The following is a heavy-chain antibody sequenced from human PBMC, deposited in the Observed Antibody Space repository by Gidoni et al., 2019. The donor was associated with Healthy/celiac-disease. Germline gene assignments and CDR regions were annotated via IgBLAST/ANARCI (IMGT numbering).Heavy chain of an antibody. CDR2: ISGSGGST. V-gene: IGHV3-23*01. Sequence: EVQLLESGGGLVQPGGSLSLSCAAPGFTFSSYAMSWVRQAPGKGLEWVSAISGSGGSTYYADSVKGRFTISRDNSKNTLYLQMNSLRAEDTAVYYCAKDKAAAGTFDYWGQGTLVTVSS. CDR1: GFTFSSYA. J-gene: IGHJ4*02. D-gene: IGHD6-13*01. CDR3: AKDKAAAGTFDY.